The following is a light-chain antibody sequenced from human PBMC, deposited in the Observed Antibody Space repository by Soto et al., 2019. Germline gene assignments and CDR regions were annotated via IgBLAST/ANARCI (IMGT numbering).Light chain of an antibody. V-gene: IGKV1-27*01. Sequence: DIQMTQYPSSLSASVGDRVAITCRASQGISNYLAWYQQKPGKVPKLLIYAASTLQSGVPSRFSGSGSGTEFSLTISSLQPDDVATYYGQKYNSAPFTVGPGTKVDIK. J-gene: IGKJ3*01. CDR2: AAS. CDR3: QKYNSAPFT. CDR1: QGISNY.